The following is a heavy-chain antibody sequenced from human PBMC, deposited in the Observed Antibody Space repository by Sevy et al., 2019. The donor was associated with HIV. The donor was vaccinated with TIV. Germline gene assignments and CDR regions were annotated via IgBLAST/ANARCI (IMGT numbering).Heavy chain of an antibody. CDR2: ISSSSSTI. Sequence: GGSLRLSCAASGFTFSSYSMNWVRQAPGKGLEWVSYISSSSSTIYYADSVKDRFTISRDNAKNSLYLQMNSLRDEDTAVYYCASRSPLLWFGDTYYFDYWGQGTLVTVSS. CDR1: GFTFSSYS. J-gene: IGHJ4*02. CDR3: ASRSPLLWFGDTYYFDY. V-gene: IGHV3-48*02. D-gene: IGHD3-10*01.